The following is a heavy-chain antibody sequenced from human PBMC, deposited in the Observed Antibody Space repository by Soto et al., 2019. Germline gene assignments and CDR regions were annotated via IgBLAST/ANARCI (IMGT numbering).Heavy chain of an antibody. J-gene: IGHJ6*02. CDR3: AKDPQDHHYYYGMDV. V-gene: IGHV3-30*18. CDR2: ISYDGSNK. Sequence: QVPLVESGGGVVQPGRSLRLSCAASGFTFSSYGMHWVRQAPGKGLEWVAVISYDGSNKYYADSVKGRFTISRDNSXSTLDLQMNSLRAEDTAVYYCAKDPQDHHYYYGMDVWGQGTTVTVSS. CDR1: GFTFSSYG.